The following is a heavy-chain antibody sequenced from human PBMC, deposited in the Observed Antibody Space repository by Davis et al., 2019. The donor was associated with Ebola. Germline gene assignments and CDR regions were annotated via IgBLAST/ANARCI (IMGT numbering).Heavy chain of an antibody. J-gene: IGHJ6*02. CDR1: GGSISSSGYY. V-gene: IGHV4-39*07. Sequence: MPSETLSLTCTVSGGSISSSGYYWSWIRQPPGKGLEWIGEINHSGSTNYNPSLKSRVTISVDTSKNQFSLKLSSVTAADTAVYYCARDWVVGKGVGGAYYYYGMDVWGQGTTVTVSS. CDR3: ARDWVVGKGVGGAYYYYGMDV. CDR2: INHSGST. D-gene: IGHD1-26*01.